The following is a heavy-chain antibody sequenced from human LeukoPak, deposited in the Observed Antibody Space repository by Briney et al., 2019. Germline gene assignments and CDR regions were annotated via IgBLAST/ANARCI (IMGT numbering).Heavy chain of an antibody. Sequence: KAGESLKISCVTSGYDFPSYYIAWVRQMPGKGPEWMGVIFPGDSDTRYNPAFKGQVTMSVDTSVATAYLQWTSLKASDAAMDFCAKCRDYYDSSGFYTYDVWGHGTRVIV. CDR2: IFPGDSDT. J-gene: IGHJ3*01. CDR3: AKCRDYYDSSGFYTYDV. D-gene: IGHD3-22*01. CDR1: GYDFPSYY. V-gene: IGHV5-51*01.